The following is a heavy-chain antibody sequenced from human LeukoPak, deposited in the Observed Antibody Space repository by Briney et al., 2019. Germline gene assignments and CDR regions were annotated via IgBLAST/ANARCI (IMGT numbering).Heavy chain of an antibody. Sequence: GGSLRLSCSASGFTFGDYALSWVRQAPGKGLEWLGFIRSKAYGGTSEYAASVKGRFTISRDDSKSIVYLQMNSLKIEDTGVYYCTRGPTLGRVWNIHYYIDVWGKGTTVTVTS. D-gene: IGHD1-1*01. V-gene: IGHV3-49*04. CDR3: TRGPTLGRVWNIHYYIDV. CDR1: GFTFGDYA. J-gene: IGHJ6*03. CDR2: IRSKAYGGTS.